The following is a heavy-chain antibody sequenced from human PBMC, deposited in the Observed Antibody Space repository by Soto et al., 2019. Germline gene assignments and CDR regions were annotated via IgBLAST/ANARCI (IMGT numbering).Heavy chain of an antibody. V-gene: IGHV4-31*03. CDR3: ARDSGYSSHWVY. CDR1: GGSISSGGYY. CDR2: IYYSGST. D-gene: IGHD5-12*01. J-gene: IGHJ4*02. Sequence: SETLSLTCTVSGGSISSGGYYWSWIRQHPGKGLEWIGYIYYSGSTYYNPSLKSRVTISVDTSKNQFSLKLSSVTAADTAVYYCARDSGYSSHWVYWGQGTLVTVSS.